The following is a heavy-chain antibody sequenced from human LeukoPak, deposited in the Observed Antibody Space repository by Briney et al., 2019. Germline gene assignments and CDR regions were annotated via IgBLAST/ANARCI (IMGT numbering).Heavy chain of an antibody. CDR2: ISWNSGSI. V-gene: IGHV3-9*01. J-gene: IGHJ4*02. CDR3: AKEYDSSFDY. D-gene: IGHD3-22*01. Sequence: GGSLRLSCAASGFTFDDYAMHWVRQAPGKGLEWVSGISWNSGSIGYADSVKGRFTISRDNTKNSLYLQMNSLRAEDTALYYCAKEYDSSFDYWGQGTPVTVSS. CDR1: GFTFDDYA.